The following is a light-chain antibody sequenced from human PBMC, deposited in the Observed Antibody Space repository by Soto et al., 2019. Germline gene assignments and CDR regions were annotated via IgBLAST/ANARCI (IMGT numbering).Light chain of an antibody. Sequence: QSVLPQPPSASGAPGQAVTISCTGTSSDVGGYDYVSWYQQSPGKAPKFMIYDVTKRPSGVPDRFSGSKSGNTASLTISGLQAEDEADYYCGSYSDSSTYVFGTGTKVTVL. CDR3: GSYSDSSTYV. V-gene: IGLV2-11*01. J-gene: IGLJ1*01. CDR2: DVT. CDR1: SSDVGGYDY.